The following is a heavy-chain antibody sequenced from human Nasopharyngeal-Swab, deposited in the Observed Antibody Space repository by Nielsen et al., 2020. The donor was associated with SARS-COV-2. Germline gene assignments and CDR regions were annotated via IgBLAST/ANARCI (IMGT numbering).Heavy chain of an antibody. D-gene: IGHD4-11*01. Sequence: SLKISCVASGFTYDDYAMHWVRQAPGKGLEWVSGITWNSGVGYTDSVKGRFTISRDNARNSLYLQMNSLGTEDTALYYCTKGRADYSNPSFDNWGQGTLVTVSS. J-gene: IGHJ4*02. CDR1: GFTYDDYA. CDR3: TKGRADYSNPSFDN. V-gene: IGHV3-9*01. CDR2: ITWNSGV.